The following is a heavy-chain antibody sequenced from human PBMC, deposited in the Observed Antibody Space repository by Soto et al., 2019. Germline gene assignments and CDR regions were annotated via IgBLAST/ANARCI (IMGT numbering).Heavy chain of an antibody. J-gene: IGHJ5*02. CDR1: XYTFTGYY. Sequence: SVKVSCKASXYTFTGYYMHWVRQAPGQGLEWMGWINPNSGGTNYAQKFQGRVTMTRDTSISTAYMELSRLRSDDTAVYYCAKNYCSSTSCYFVNWFDPWGQGTLVTAPQ. CDR2: INPNSGGT. D-gene: IGHD2-2*01. CDR3: AKNYCSSTSCYFVNWFDP. V-gene: IGHV1-2*02.